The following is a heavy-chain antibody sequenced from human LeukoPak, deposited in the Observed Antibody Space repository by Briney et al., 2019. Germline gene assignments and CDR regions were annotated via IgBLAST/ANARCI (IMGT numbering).Heavy chain of an antibody. CDR3: AREHSSGWAYFDY. V-gene: IGHV1-2*06. Sequence: GASVEVSCKASGYTFTGYYMHWVRQAPGQGLEWMGRINPNSGGTNYAQKFQGRVTMTRDTSISTAYMELSRLRSDDTAVYYCAREHSSGWAYFDYWGQGTLVTVSS. CDR2: INPNSGGT. CDR1: GYTFTGYY. J-gene: IGHJ4*02. D-gene: IGHD6-19*01.